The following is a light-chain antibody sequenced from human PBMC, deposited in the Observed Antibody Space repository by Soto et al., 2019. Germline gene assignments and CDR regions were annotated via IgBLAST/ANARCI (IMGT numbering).Light chain of an antibody. Sequence: IVLTQAPGTTSLSPGEKGTLSCRASQSVSSSYLAWYQQKPGQAPRLLIYGASSRATGIPDRFSGSGSGTDFTLTISRLEPEDFAVYYCQQYGSSPPITFGQGTRLEIK. J-gene: IGKJ5*01. CDR2: GAS. CDR3: QQYGSSPPIT. CDR1: QSVSSSY. V-gene: IGKV3-20*01.